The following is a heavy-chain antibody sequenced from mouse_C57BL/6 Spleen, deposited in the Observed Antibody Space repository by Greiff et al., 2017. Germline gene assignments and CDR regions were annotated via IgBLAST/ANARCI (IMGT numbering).Heavy chain of an antibody. CDR3: ARRRTMTMDY. D-gene: IGHD2-4*01. J-gene: IGHJ4*01. Sequence: QVQLQQPGAELVRPGTSVKLSCKASGYTFTSYWMPWVKQRPGQGLEWIGVIDPSDSYTNYNQKFKGKATLTVDTSSSTAYMQLSSLTSADSAVYYGARRRTMTMDYWGQGTSVTVSS. CDR2: IDPSDSYT. V-gene: IGHV1-59*01. CDR1: GYTFTSYW.